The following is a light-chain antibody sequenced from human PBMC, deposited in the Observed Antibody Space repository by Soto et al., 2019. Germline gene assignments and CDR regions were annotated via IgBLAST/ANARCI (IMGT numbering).Light chain of an antibody. CDR1: SSDVGASNY. J-gene: IGLJ1*01. Sequence: QSALTQPPSASGSPGQSVTISCTGTSSDVGASNYVSWYQQHSDKAPKLMIYEVSKRPSGVPDRFSGSKSGNTASLTVSGLQAEDEADYYCSSYAGDNHFVFGSGTKVKVL. V-gene: IGLV2-8*01. CDR2: EVS. CDR3: SSYAGDNHFV.